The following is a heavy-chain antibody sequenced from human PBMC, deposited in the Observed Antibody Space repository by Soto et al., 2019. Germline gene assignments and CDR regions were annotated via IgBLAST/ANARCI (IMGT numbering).Heavy chain of an antibody. V-gene: IGHV1-18*01. CDR1: GYTFTNYG. CDR2: ISAYNGDT. CDR3: ATTRGYNSSHQTLDY. J-gene: IGHJ4*02. Sequence: GASVKVSCKAAGYTFTNYGISWVRQAPGQGLEWMGWISAYNGDTNYAQKLQGRVTMTTDTSTSTAYVELRSLRSDDTAVYYCATTRGYNSSHQTLDYWGQGTLVTVSS. D-gene: IGHD6-6*01.